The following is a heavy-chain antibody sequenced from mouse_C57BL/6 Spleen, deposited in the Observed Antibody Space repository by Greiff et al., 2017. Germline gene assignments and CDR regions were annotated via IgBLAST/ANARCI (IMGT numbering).Heavy chain of an antibody. CDR3: ARRGITTVVATDYYAMDD. V-gene: IGHV1-55*01. D-gene: IGHD1-1*01. J-gene: IGHJ4*01. CDR1: GYTFTSYW. Sequence: VQLQQPGAELVKPGASVKMSCKASGYTFTSYWITWVKQRPGQGLEWIGDIYPGSGSTNYNEKFKSKATLTVDTSSSTAYMQLSSLTSEDSAVYYCARRGITTVVATDYYAMDDWGQGTSVTVSS. CDR2: IYPGSGST.